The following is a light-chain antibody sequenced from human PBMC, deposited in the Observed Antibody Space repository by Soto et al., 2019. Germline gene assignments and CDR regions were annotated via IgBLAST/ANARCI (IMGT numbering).Light chain of an antibody. CDR1: PSLVHSDGYPY. CDR3: MQPTLFPIT. V-gene: IGKV2-24*01. J-gene: IGKJ4*01. CDR2: KLS. Sequence: DIVMTQTPLSSPVTLGHPASISCRSSPSLVHSDGYPYLSCLQQRPGQPPRLLIYKLSTRFCGVPDRFSGSGAGTDFTVKISRVEAEEVGFYSCMQPTLFPITFGGGTKVEIE.